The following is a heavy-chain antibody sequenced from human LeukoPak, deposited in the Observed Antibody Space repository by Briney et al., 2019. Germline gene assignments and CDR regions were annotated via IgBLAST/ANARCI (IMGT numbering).Heavy chain of an antibody. Sequence: PGGSLRLSRAASGFTFTNAWMTWVRQAPGKGLEWVGRIKSKTAGGTIEYGGPVKGRFTISRDDSKNTLYLQMNSLKTEDTAEYYCTTVGYSGYDLNYWGQGTLVTVSS. CDR2: IKSKTAGGTI. CDR1: GFTFTNAW. J-gene: IGHJ4*02. V-gene: IGHV3-15*01. D-gene: IGHD5-12*01. CDR3: TTVGYSGYDLNY.